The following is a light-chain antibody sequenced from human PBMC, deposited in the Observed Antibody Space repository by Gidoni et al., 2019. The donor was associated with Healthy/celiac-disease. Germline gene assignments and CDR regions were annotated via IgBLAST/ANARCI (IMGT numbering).Light chain of an antibody. J-gene: IGKJ2*01. CDR2: GAS. V-gene: IGKV3-15*01. CDR1: QSVRSN. CDR3: QQYNNWPYT. Sequence: IVMTQSPATLSVSPGERATLSCRASQSVRSNLAWYQQKPGQAPRLLIYGASTRATGSPARFSVSGSGTEFTLTSSSLQSEDFALYYCQQYNNWPYTCGQGTKLEIK.